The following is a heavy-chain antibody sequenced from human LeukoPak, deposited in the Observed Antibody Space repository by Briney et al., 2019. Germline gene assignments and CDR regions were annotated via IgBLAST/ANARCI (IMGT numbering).Heavy chain of an antibody. J-gene: IGHJ4*02. Sequence: GRSLRLSCAASGFTFSSYAMSWVRQAPGKGLEWVSAISGSGGSTYYADSVKGRFTISRDNSKNTLYLQMNSLRAEDTAVYYCATSPYGDYVDYWGQGTLVTVSS. V-gene: IGHV3-23*01. CDR3: ATSPYGDYVDY. CDR2: ISGSGGST. CDR1: GFTFSSYA. D-gene: IGHD4-17*01.